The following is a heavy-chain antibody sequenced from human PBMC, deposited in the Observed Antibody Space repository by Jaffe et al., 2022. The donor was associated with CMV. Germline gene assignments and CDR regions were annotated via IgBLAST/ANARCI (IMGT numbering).Heavy chain of an antibody. J-gene: IGHJ6*03. CDR2: IYYSGST. D-gene: IGHD1-20*01. Sequence: QVQLQESGPGLVKPSETLSLTCTVSGGSISSYYWSWIRQPPGKGLEWIGYIYYSGSTNYNPSLKSRVTISVDTSKNQFSLKLSSVTAADTAVYYCAREKPRYNWNLDAGASYMDVWGKGTTVTVSS. V-gene: IGHV4-59*12. CDR3: AREKPRYNWNLDAGASYMDV. CDR1: GGSISSYY.